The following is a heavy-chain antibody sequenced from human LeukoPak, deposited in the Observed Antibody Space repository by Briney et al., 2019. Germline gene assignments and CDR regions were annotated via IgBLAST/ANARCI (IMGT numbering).Heavy chain of an antibody. D-gene: IGHD2-21*01. Sequence: GGSLRLSCVASGFTFSDYDMNWVRQAPGKGLEWVSGISGSDGSTYYADSVKGRFTISRDNSKNTLYLQMDRLRAEDTALYYCAKKPPALVAIPYFDYWGQGSLVTVSS. CDR2: ISGSDGST. CDR1: GFTFSDYD. V-gene: IGHV3-23*01. CDR3: AKKPPALVAIPYFDY. J-gene: IGHJ4*02.